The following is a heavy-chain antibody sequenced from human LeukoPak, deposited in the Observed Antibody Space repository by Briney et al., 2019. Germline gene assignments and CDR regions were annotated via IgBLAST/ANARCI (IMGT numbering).Heavy chain of an antibody. V-gene: IGHV3-30-3*01. J-gene: IGHJ4*02. D-gene: IGHD6-19*01. CDR1: GFTFSSYA. CDR3: AKDRGSGWFVFDY. CDR2: ISYDGSNK. Sequence: GGSLRLSCAASGFTFSSYAMHWVRQAPGKGLEWVAVISYDGSNKYYADSVKGRFTISRDNSKNTLYLQMNSLRAEDTAVYYCAKDRGSGWFVFDYWGQGTLVTVSS.